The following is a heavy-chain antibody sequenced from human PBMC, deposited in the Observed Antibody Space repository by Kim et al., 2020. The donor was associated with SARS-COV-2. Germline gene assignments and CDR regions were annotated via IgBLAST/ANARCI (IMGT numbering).Heavy chain of an antibody. V-gene: IGHV3-74*01. J-gene: IGHJ3*02. CDR2: INSDGSSI. CDR3: ASYTAMRSFDAFDM. Sequence: GGSLRLSCAASGFTFSSYWMHCVRQVPGKGLVWVSCINSDGSSISYADSVKGRFTISRDNAKNTLYLQMNSLRVEDTAFYYCASYTAMRSFDAFDMWGQGAMVTVSS. D-gene: IGHD5-18*01. CDR1: GFTFSSYW.